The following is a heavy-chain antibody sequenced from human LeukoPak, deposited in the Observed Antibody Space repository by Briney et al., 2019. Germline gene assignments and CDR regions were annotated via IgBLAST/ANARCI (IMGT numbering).Heavy chain of an antibody. CDR2: IWYDGSNK. J-gene: IGHJ6*02. Sequence: GGSLRLSCAASGFTFSSYGMHWVRQAPGKGLEWVAVIWYDGSNKYYADSVKGRFTISRDNSKNTLYLQMNSLRAEDTAVYYCAGQPIVVVPAAIRPYYGMDVWGQGTTVTVSS. CDR1: GFTFSSYG. CDR3: AGQPIVVVPAAIRPYYGMDV. V-gene: IGHV3-33*01. D-gene: IGHD2-2*02.